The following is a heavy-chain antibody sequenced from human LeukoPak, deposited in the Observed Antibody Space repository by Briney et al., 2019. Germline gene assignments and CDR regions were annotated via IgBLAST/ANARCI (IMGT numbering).Heavy chain of an antibody. Sequence: GGSLRLSCAASGFTFSSYSMNWVRQAPGKGLEGVSSISSRSTYISYADSVNGRFTISRDNAKNSLYLQMNSLRAEDTSVYYCARGIRYFDWLLPFDYWGQGTLVTVSS. D-gene: IGHD3-9*01. J-gene: IGHJ4*02. CDR1: GFTFSSYS. CDR3: ARGIRYFDWLLPFDY. CDR2: ISSRSTYI. V-gene: IGHV3-21*01.